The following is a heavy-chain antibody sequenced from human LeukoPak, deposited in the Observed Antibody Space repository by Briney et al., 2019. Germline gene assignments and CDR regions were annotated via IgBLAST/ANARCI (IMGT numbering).Heavy chain of an antibody. CDR1: GYTFTIYV. CDR3: ARDRWDLYAFDI. CDR2: ISAYNGNT. Sequence: GASVKVSCKASGYTFTIYVISWVGQAPGQGLEWMGWISAYNGNTNYAQKLQGRVTITTDTSTTTVYMELRSLRSDDTAVYYCARDRWDLYAFDIWGQGTMVTVSS. V-gene: IGHV1-18*01. J-gene: IGHJ3*02. D-gene: IGHD1-26*01.